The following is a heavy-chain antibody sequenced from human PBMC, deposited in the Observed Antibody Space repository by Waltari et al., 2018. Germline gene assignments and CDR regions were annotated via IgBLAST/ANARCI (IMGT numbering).Heavy chain of an antibody. CDR2: IYTSGST. D-gene: IGHD3-3*01. CDR3: ARALGDYDFWSGYSATGDNWFDP. CDR1: GGSISSYY. J-gene: IGHJ5*02. Sequence: QVQLQESGPGLVKPSETLSLTCTVSGGSISSYYWSWIRQPAGKGLEGIGRIYTSGSTNYNPSLKSRVTMSVDTSKNQFSLKLSSVTAADTAVYYCARALGDYDFWSGYSATGDNWFDPWGQGTLVTVSS. V-gene: IGHV4-4*07.